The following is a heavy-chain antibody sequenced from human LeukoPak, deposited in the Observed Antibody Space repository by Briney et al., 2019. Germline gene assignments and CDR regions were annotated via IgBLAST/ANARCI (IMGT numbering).Heavy chain of an antibody. CDR3: ARQLYSSSSESMDV. J-gene: IGHJ6*03. D-gene: IGHD6-6*01. Sequence: GRSLRLSCAASGFTFSRYGMHWVRQAPGKGLEWVSVIYSGGSTYYADSVKGRFTISRDNSKNTLYLQMNSLRAEDTAVYYCARQLYSSSSESMDVWGKGTTVTVSS. CDR1: GFTFSRYG. CDR2: IYSGGST. V-gene: IGHV3-NL1*01.